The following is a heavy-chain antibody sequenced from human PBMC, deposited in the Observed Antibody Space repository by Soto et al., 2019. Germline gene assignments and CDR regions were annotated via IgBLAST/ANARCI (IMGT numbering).Heavy chain of an antibody. V-gene: IGHV3-74*01. J-gene: IGHJ6*02. CDR3: AGGMAGLDV. CDR2: INSDGSHT. Sequence: EVQLVESGGGLVQPGGSLRLSCAASGLSFNIYWMHWVRQVPGKGLVWLARINSDGSHTIYVDSEKGRSTISRDNAQNTVFLQVDSLRDEDTGVYYCAGGMAGLDVWGQGTTVTVSS. CDR1: GLSFNIYW.